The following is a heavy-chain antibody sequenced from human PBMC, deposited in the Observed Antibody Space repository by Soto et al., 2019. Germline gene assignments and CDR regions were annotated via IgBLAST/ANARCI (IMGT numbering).Heavy chain of an antibody. V-gene: IGHV4-34*12. Sequence: SETLSLTCAVYDGSFSGYYWSWIRQPPGKGLEWIGEIFHGGSTDYSPSLKSRVTISVDTSKKQFSLELRFVTAADTAVYYCARPHYDSNTFYSFFDYWGQGTLVTVSS. J-gene: IGHJ4*02. CDR3: ARPHYDSNTFYSFFDY. CDR1: DGSFSGYY. D-gene: IGHD3-22*01. CDR2: IFHGGST.